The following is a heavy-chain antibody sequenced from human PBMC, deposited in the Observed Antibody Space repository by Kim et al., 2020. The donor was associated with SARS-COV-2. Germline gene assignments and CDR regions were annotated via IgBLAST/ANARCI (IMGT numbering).Heavy chain of an antibody. J-gene: IGHJ6*02. D-gene: IGHD1-1*01. CDR2: ISYDGSNK. CDR1: GFTFSSYG. CDR3: AKTAGIYYYYNAMDV. Sequence: GGSLRLSCAASGFTFSSYGMHWVRQAPGKGLEWVTVISYDGSNKYYADSVKGRFTITRDNSKNTLYLQMNSLRAEDTAVYFCAKTAGIYYYYNAMDVWGQGTTVTVSS. V-gene: IGHV3-30*18.